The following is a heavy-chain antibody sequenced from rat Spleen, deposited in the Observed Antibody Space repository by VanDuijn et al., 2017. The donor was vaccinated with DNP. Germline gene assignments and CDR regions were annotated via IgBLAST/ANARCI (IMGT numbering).Heavy chain of an antibody. Sequence: EVHLVESGGGSVQPGRSMRLSCAASGFTFSNYFMAWVRQAPTKGLEWVATIIYDGRRTYYRDSVKGRFTISRDNTKSTLYLQMDSLRSEDTATYYCATHTFTGGITTPFAYWGQGTLVTVSS. CDR2: IIYDGRRT. V-gene: IGHV5S10*01. D-gene: IGHD1-4*01. CDR1: GFTFSNYF. CDR3: ATHTFTGGITTPFAY. J-gene: IGHJ3*01.